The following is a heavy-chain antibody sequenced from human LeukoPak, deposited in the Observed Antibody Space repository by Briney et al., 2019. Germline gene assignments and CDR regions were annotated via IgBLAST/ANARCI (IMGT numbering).Heavy chain of an antibody. Sequence: GGSLRLSCAASGFTFSSYAVSWVRQAPGKGLEWVSAISGSGGSTYYADSVKGRFTISRDNSKNTLYLQMNSLRAEDTAVYYCAKAPGAVGAIRTPEFDYWGQGTLVTVSS. CDR2: ISGSGGST. CDR1: GFTFSSYA. D-gene: IGHD1-26*01. J-gene: IGHJ4*02. CDR3: AKAPGAVGAIRTPEFDY. V-gene: IGHV3-23*01.